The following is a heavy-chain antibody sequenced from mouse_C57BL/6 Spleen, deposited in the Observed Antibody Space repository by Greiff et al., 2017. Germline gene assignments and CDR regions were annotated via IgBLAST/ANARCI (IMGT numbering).Heavy chain of an antibody. J-gene: IGHJ3*01. CDR1: GYTFTSYW. Sequence: QVQLKQPGAELVKPGASVKLSCKASGYTFTSYWMHWVKQRPGQGLEWIGMIHPNSGSTNYNEKFKSKATLTVDKSSSTAYMQLSSLTSEDSAVYYCARYGTGAWFAYWGQGTLVTVSA. V-gene: IGHV1-64*01. CDR2: IHPNSGST. D-gene: IGHD4-1*01. CDR3: ARYGTGAWFAY.